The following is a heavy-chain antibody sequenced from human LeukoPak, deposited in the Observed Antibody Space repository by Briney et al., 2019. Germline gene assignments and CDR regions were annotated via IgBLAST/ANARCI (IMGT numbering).Heavy chain of an antibody. CDR2: ISSSSSYI. CDR3: ARELIGAVPAATNDY. CDR1: GFTFSSYS. D-gene: IGHD2-2*01. J-gene: IGHJ4*02. Sequence: GGSLRLSCAASGFTFSSYSMNWVRQAPGKGLEWVSSISSSSSYIYYADSVKGRFTISRDNAKNSLYLQVNSLRAEDTAVYYCARELIGAVPAATNDYWGRGTLVTVSS. V-gene: IGHV3-21*01.